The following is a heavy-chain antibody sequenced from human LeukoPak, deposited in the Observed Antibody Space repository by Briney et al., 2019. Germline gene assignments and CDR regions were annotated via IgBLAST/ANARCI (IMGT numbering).Heavy chain of an antibody. V-gene: IGHV1-18*01. CDR2: ISAYNGNT. D-gene: IGHD3-22*01. Sequence: ASVKVSCKASGYTFTSYGISWVRQAPEQGLEWMGWISAYNGNTNYAQKLQGRVTMTTDTSTSTAYMELRSLRSDDTAVYYCARSGGVVVITGDYNWFDPWGQGTLVTVSS. CDR3: ARSGGVVVITGDYNWFDP. J-gene: IGHJ5*02. CDR1: GYTFTSYG.